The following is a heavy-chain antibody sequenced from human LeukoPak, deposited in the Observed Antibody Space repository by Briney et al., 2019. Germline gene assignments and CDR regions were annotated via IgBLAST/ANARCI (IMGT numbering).Heavy chain of an antibody. D-gene: IGHD4-17*01. CDR3: ARGDYGDYGY. CDR2: IYYSGST. Sequence: SETLSLTCAVYGGSFSGYYWSWIRQPPGKGLEWIGYIYYSGSTNYNPSLKSRVTISVDTSKNQFSLKLSSVTAADTAVYYCARGDYGDYGYWGQGTLVTVSS. J-gene: IGHJ4*02. CDR1: GGSFSGYY. V-gene: IGHV4-59*01.